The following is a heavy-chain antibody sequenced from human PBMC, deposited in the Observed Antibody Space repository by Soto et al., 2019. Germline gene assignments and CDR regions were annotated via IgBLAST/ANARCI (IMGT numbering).Heavy chain of an antibody. Sequence: LSLTCAVYGGSFSGYYWSWIRQPPGKGLEWIGEINHSGSTNYNPSLKSRVTISVDTSKNQFSLKLSSVTAADTAVYYCASDYSSSARKAAHRYYYGMDVWGQGTTVTVSS. CDR3: ASDYSSSARKAAHRYYYGMDV. CDR1: GGSFSGYY. V-gene: IGHV4-34*01. J-gene: IGHJ6*02. CDR2: INHSGST. D-gene: IGHD6-6*01.